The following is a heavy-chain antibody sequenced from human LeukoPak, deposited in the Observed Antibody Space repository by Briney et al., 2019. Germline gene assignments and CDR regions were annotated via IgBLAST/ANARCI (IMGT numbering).Heavy chain of an antibody. V-gene: IGHV3-30*02. J-gene: IGHJ4*02. CDR2: IWYGGSNK. Sequence: PGGSLRLSCAASGFTFSSYGMHWVRQAPGKGLEWVAVIWYGGSNKYYADSVKGRFTISRDNSKNTLYLQMNSLRAEDTAVYYCAKTQGERSSLGTGPDYWGQGTLVTVSS. CDR1: GFTFSSYG. CDR3: AKTQGERSSLGTGPDY. D-gene: IGHD6-6*01.